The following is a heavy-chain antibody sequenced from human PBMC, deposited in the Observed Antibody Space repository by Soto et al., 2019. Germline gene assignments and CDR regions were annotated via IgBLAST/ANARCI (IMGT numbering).Heavy chain of an antibody. J-gene: IGHJ6*02. Sequence: GGSLEIFCKASRYSFTKNWVGWVRQMPGKRLEWMGDIYSGDFKTKKKPSFKGQVTISADKSISTAYLQWSSLKASDTAMYYCAGGGVRGVITRTRDYYGMDVWGQGTTVTVSS. D-gene: IGHD3-10*01. CDR3: AGGGVRGVITRTRDYYGMDV. CDR1: RYSFTKNW. CDR2: IYSGDFKT. V-gene: IGHV5-51*01.